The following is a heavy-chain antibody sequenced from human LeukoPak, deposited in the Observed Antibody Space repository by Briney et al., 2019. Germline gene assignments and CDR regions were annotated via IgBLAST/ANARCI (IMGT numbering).Heavy chain of an antibody. CDR3: AKDWGNWGYGYYFDH. Sequence: GGSLRLSCAASGFTFSTYGMHWVRQAPGKGLEWVAVISFDGSNKYYPDSVKGRFTISRDNSKNTLYLQMNSLRAEDTAVYYSAKDWGNWGYGYYFDHWGQGTLVTVSS. D-gene: IGHD7-27*01. V-gene: IGHV3-30*18. J-gene: IGHJ4*02. CDR2: ISFDGSNK. CDR1: GFTFSTYG.